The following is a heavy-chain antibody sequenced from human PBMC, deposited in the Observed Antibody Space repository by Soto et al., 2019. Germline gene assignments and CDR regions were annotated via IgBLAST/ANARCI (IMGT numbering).Heavy chain of an antibody. Sequence: ASVKVYCKASGYTFTSYYMHWVRQAPGQGLEWMGIINPSGGSTSYAQEFQGRVTLTTDTSTSTVYMELSSLRSEDTAVYYCARDHPNRLTFFVVVIMGPLDFWGQGSLVTVSS. J-gene: IGHJ4*02. CDR2: INPSGGST. CDR3: ARDHPNRLTFFVVVIMGPLDF. V-gene: IGHV1-46*01. D-gene: IGHD3-3*01. CDR1: GYTFTSYY.